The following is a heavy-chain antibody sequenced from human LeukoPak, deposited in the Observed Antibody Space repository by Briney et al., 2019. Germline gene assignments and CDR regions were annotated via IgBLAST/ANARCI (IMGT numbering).Heavy chain of an antibody. V-gene: IGHV4-59*02. Sequence: PSETLSLTCSVSGGPVTEYYWSWIRQPPGKGLEWIGYIYYSGSTHYNPSLKSRVTISVDTSKNQFSLKLSSVTAADTAVYYCARSYYDSSGYYFNWFDPWGQGTLVTVSS. CDR2: IYYSGST. CDR1: GGPVTEYY. CDR3: ARSYYDSSGYYFNWFDP. J-gene: IGHJ5*02. D-gene: IGHD3-22*01.